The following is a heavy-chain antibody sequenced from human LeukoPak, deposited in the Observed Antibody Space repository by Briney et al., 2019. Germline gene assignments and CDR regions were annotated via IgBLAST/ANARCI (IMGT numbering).Heavy chain of an antibody. Sequence: GGSLRLYCAASGFTFSSYWMHWVRQAPGKGLEWVSVISYNGDRTYYADSVKGRFTISRDNSKNTLYLQMTSLRAEDTAVYYCAKQIGYCTTSSCYVLLDYWGQGSLVTVSS. CDR2: ISYNGDRT. CDR3: AKQIGYCTTSSCYVLLDY. V-gene: IGHV3-23*01. D-gene: IGHD2-2*03. CDR1: GFTFSSYW. J-gene: IGHJ4*02.